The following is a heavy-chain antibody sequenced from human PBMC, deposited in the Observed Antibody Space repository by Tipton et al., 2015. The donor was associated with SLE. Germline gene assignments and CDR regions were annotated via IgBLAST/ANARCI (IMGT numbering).Heavy chain of an antibody. Sequence: TLSLTCTVSGGSISGYYWSWIRQPPGKGLEWIGEINHSGSTNYNPSLKSRVTISVDTSKNQFSLKLSSVTAADTAVYYCARGRGLDLHWGQGTLVTVSS. D-gene: IGHD6-19*01. V-gene: IGHV4-34*01. CDR3: ARGRGLDLH. CDR2: INHSGST. CDR1: GGSISGYY. J-gene: IGHJ4*02.